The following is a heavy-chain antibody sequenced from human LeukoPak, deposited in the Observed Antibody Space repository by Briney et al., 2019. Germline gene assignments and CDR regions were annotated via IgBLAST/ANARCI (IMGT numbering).Heavy chain of an antibody. CDR2: IYHSGST. CDR1: GGSLSTYY. Sequence: SETLSLTCTVSGGSLSTYYWSWIRQPPGKGLEWLGFIYHSGSTTYNPSLRSRVTISLDTSKNQISLKLSSVTAADTAVYYCARYGDFWSGYSLTGDAFDIWGQGTMVTVSS. CDR3: ARYGDFWSGYSLTGDAFDI. D-gene: IGHD3-3*01. J-gene: IGHJ3*02. V-gene: IGHV4-59*01.